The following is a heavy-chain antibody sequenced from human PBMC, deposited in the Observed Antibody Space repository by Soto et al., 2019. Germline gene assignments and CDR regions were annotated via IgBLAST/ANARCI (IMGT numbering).Heavy chain of an antibody. D-gene: IGHD2-2*01. CDR3: ARVSGIVVVPAAILYFDY. J-gene: IGHJ4*02. Sequence: SETLSLTCTVSGGSISSYYWSWIRQPPGKGLEWIGYIYYSGSTNYNPSLKSRVTISVDTSKNQFSLKLSSVTAADTAVYYCARVSGIVVVPAAILYFDYWGQGTLVTVSS. CDR2: IYYSGST. CDR1: GGSISSYY. V-gene: IGHV4-59*01.